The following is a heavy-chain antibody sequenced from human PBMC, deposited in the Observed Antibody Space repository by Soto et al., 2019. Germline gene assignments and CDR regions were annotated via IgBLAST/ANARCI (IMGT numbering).Heavy chain of an antibody. CDR1: GGTFSSYA. J-gene: IGHJ5*02. V-gene: IGHV1-2*04. CDR2: INPNSGGT. Sequence: ASVKVSCKASGGTFSSYAISWVRQAPGQGLEWMGWINPNSGGTNYAQKFQGWVTMTRDTSISTAYMELSRLRSDDTAVYYCARDRFDVGATNWFDPWGQGTLVTVSS. CDR3: ARDRFDVGATNWFDP. D-gene: IGHD1-26*01.